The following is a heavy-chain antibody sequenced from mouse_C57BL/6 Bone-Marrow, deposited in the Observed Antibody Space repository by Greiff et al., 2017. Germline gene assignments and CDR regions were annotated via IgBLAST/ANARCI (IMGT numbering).Heavy chain of an antibody. CDR1: GYTFTSYG. Sequence: VQLVESGAELARPGASVKLSCKASGYTFTSYGISWVKQRTGQGLEWIGEIYPRSGNTYYNEKFKGKATLTADKSSSTAYMELRSLTSEDSAVYFCARHYYGSSDWYFDVWGTGTTVTVSS. V-gene: IGHV1-81*01. CDR3: ARHYYGSSDWYFDV. D-gene: IGHD1-1*01. J-gene: IGHJ1*03. CDR2: IYPRSGNT.